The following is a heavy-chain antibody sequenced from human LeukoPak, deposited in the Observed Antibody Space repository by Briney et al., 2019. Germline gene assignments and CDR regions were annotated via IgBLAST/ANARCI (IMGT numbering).Heavy chain of an antibody. CDR2: ITDGDGRT. V-gene: IGHV3-23*01. CDR3: AKDVKGSGWSTDY. J-gene: IGHJ4*02. CDR1: GFTFNSYA. Sequence: GGSLRLSCAASGFTFNSYAMNWVRQAPGKGLEWVSAITDGDGRTYYADSVRGRFTISRDNSKNTLYLQMTSLRAEDTAIYYCAKDVKGSGWSTDYWGQGTLVTVSS. D-gene: IGHD6-19*01.